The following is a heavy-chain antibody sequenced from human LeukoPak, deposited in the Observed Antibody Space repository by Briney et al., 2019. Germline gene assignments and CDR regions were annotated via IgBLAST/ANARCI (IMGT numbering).Heavy chain of an antibody. D-gene: IGHD6-13*01. CDR1: GFTSSSYS. J-gene: IGHJ3*02. Sequence: GGSLRLSCAASGFTSSSYSMNWVRQAPGKGLEWVSSISSSSSYIYYADSVKGRFTISRDNAKNSLYLQMNSLRAEDTAVYYCARGLRRIAGHHDAFDIWGQGTMVTVSS. CDR3: ARGLRRIAGHHDAFDI. V-gene: IGHV3-21*01. CDR2: ISSSSSYI.